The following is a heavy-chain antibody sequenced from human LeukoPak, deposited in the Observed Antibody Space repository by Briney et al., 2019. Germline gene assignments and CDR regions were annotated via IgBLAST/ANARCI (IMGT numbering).Heavy chain of an antibody. CDR3: ARLVVAAPGNANWFDP. CDR2: INHSGST. D-gene: IGHD6-19*01. J-gene: IGHJ5*02. V-gene: IGHV4-34*01. Sequence: SETLSLTCAVYGGSFSGYYWSWIRQPPGKGLEWIGEINHSGSTNYNPSLKRRVTISVDTSKNQFSLKLSSVTAADTAVYYCARLVVAAPGNANWFDPWGQGTLVTVSS. CDR1: GGSFSGYY.